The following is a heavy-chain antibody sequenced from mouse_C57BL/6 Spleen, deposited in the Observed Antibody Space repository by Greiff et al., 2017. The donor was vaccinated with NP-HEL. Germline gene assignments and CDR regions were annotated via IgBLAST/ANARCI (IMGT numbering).Heavy chain of an antibody. CDR3: ARPPGSSYDCAMDY. CDR1: GFNIKNTY. Sequence: EVQLQQSVAELVRPGASVKLSCTASGFNIKNTYMHWVKQRPEQGLEWIGRIDPANGNTKYAPKFQGKATITADTSSNTAYLQLSSLTSEDASIDDCARPPGSSYDCAMDYWGQGTSVTVSS. J-gene: IGHJ4*01. CDR2: IDPANGNT. V-gene: IGHV14-3*01. D-gene: IGHD1-1*01.